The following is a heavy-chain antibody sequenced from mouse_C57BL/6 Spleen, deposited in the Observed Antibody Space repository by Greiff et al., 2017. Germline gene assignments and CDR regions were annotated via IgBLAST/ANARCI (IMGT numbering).Heavy chain of an antibody. Sequence: EVQVVESGGGLVKPGGSLKLSCAASGFTFSDYGMHWVRQAPEKGLEWVAYISSGSSTIYYADTVKGRFTISRDNAKNTLFLQMTSLRSEDTAMYYCARHEGYFDVWGTGTTVTVSS. CDR2: ISSGSSTI. V-gene: IGHV5-17*01. J-gene: IGHJ1*03. CDR3: ARHEGYFDV. CDR1: GFTFSDYG.